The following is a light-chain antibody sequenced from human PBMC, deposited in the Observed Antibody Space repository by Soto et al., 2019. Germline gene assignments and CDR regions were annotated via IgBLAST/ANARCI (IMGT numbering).Light chain of an antibody. CDR2: EVS. V-gene: IGLV2-14*01. CDR3: SSYTSRTTPV. Sequence: QSVLTQPRSVSGSPGQSVTVSCIGTSSDVGDYNSVSWYQQHPGKAPKLVISEVSNRPSGVSHRFSGSRSGNTASLTISGLQAEDEADYHCSSYTSRTTPVFGGGTKLTVL. CDR1: SSDVGDYNS. J-gene: IGLJ2*01.